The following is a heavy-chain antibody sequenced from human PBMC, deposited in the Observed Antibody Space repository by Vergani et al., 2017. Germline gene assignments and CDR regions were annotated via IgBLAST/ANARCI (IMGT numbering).Heavy chain of an antibody. D-gene: IGHD3-10*01. CDR1: GGSFSGYY. CDR2: INHSGST. J-gene: IGHJ6*03. Sequence: QVQLQQWGAGLLKPSETLSLTCAVYGGSFSGYYWSWIRQPPGKGLEWIGEINHSGSTNYNPSLKSRVTISVDTSKNQFSLKLSSVTAADTAVYYCAGGHKRGGKRGYYYYYMDVWGKGTTVTVSS. CDR3: AGGHKRGGKRGYYYYYMDV. V-gene: IGHV4-34*01.